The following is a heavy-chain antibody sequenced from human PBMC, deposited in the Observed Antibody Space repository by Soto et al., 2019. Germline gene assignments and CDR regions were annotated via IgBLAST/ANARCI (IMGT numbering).Heavy chain of an antibody. CDR2: FSAYNGKT. Sequence: ASVKVSCKASGYTFTSYGISWVRQAPGQGLEWMGWFSAYNGKTNYAQKLQGRVTMTTDTSTSTAYMELRSLRSDDTAVYYCARDRRTYYYDRRGPRAFDYWGQGTLVNVSS. V-gene: IGHV1-18*01. J-gene: IGHJ4*02. D-gene: IGHD3-22*01. CDR3: ARDRRTYYYDRRGPRAFDY. CDR1: GYTFTSYG.